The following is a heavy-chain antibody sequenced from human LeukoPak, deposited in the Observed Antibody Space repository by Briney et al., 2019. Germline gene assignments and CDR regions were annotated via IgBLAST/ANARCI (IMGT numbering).Heavy chain of an antibody. D-gene: IGHD3-10*01. CDR3: ARGPVYYGSGSYYNWFDP. CDR2: IHPNSGGT. Sequence: GASVKVSCKASGYTFTGYYMHWVRQAPGQGLEWMGWIHPNSGGTNYAQKFQGRVTMTRDTSISTAYMELSRLRSDDTAVYYCARGPVYYGSGSYYNWFDPWGQGTLVTVSS. CDR1: GYTFTGYY. J-gene: IGHJ5*02. V-gene: IGHV1-2*02.